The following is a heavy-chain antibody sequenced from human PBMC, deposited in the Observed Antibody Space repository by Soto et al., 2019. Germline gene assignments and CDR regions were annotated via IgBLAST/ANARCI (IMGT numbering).Heavy chain of an antibody. CDR3: ARARGYNNGYSSFPIEF. V-gene: IGHV4-31*01. J-gene: IGHJ4*02. CDR1: GGSINSGTYY. CDR2: ILSSGTT. D-gene: IGHD5-18*01. Sequence: QVQLQESGPGLVKPSQILSLTCSVSGGSINSGTYYWTWIRQYPGKGLEWVGYILSSGTTFSNPSLKNPPIISVDTSKNQFSLRLSSVTAADTALYYCARARGYNNGYSSFPIEFWGQGALVTVSS.